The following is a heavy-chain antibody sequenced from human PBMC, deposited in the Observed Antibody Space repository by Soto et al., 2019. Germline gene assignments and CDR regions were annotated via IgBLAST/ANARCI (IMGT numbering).Heavy chain of an antibody. CDR1: GFTFSSYW. Sequence: EVQLVESGGGLVQPGGSPRLSCAASGFTFSSYWMSWVRQAPGKGLEWVANIKQDGSEKYYVDSVKGRFTISRDNAKNSLYLQMNSLRAEDTAVYYCARGAFIVVVPAAGMAFDIWGQGTMVTVSS. D-gene: IGHD2-2*01. V-gene: IGHV3-7*01. CDR3: ARGAFIVVVPAAGMAFDI. J-gene: IGHJ3*02. CDR2: IKQDGSEK.